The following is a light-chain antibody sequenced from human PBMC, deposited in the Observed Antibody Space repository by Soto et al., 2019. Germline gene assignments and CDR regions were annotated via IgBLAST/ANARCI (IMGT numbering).Light chain of an antibody. CDR2: GAS. J-gene: IGKJ3*01. CDR3: QQYDTWPPA. CDR1: QSVSSN. V-gene: IGKV3-15*01. Sequence: EIVMTQSPATLSVSAGERATLSWGASQSVSSNLAWYQQKNGQAPRLLIFGASTRATGIPARFSGSGYGTEFNLTINSLQPEDFAVYCCQQYDTWPPAFGPGTKVDIK.